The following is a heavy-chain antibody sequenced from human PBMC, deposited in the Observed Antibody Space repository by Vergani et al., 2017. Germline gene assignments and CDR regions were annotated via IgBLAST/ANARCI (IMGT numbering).Heavy chain of an antibody. Sequence: QVQLQESGPGLVKPSETLSLTCTVPGGSISSYYWSWIRQPAGKGLEWIGRIYTSGSTNYNPSLKSLVTLSVGTSKNQFSLKLSSVTAAGTAVYYGARGTYGNYVVFDYGGQGTLVTVSS. V-gene: IGHV4-4*07. CDR3: ARGTYGNYVVFDY. J-gene: IGHJ4*02. D-gene: IGHD4-11*01. CDR2: IYTSGST. CDR1: GGSISSYY.